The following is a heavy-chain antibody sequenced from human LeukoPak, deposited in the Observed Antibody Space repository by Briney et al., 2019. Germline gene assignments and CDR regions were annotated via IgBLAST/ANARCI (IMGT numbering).Heavy chain of an antibody. CDR3: AKSMRKDSSGYFLDFDY. CDR2: ISGSGGST. V-gene: IGHV3-23*01. CDR1: GFTFSSYA. J-gene: IGHJ4*02. D-gene: IGHD3-22*01. Sequence: GGSLRLSCAASGFTFSSYAMSWVRQAPGKGLEWVSAISGSGGSTYYADSVKGRFTISRDISKNTLYLQMKSLRSEDTAVYYCAKSMRKDSSGYFLDFDYWGQGTLVTVSS.